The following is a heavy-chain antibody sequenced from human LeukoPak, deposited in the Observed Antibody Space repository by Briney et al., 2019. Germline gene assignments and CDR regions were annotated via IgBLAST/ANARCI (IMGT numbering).Heavy chain of an antibody. CDR2: ISSSGSTI. Sequence: PGGSLRLSCAASGFTFSSYEMNWVRQAPGKGLEWVSYISSSGSTIYYADSVKGRFTISRDNAKNSLYLQMNSLRAEDTAVYYCARGGYGDYVGYYYYYMDVWGKGTTVTISS. CDR1: GFTFSSYE. J-gene: IGHJ6*03. V-gene: IGHV3-48*03. CDR3: ARGGYGDYVGYYYYYMDV. D-gene: IGHD4-17*01.